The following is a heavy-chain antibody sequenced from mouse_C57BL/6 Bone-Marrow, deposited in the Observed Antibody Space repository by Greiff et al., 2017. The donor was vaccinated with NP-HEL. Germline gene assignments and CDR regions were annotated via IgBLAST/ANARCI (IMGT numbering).Heavy chain of an antibody. D-gene: IGHD1-1*01. CDR1: GYTFTSYW. CDR3: ASGITTVVAGRGTYAMDY. CDR2: IYPSDSET. V-gene: IGHV1-61*01. J-gene: IGHJ4*01. Sequence: QVQLQQPGAELVRPGSSVKLSCKASGYTFTSYWMDWVKQRPGQGLEWIGNIYPSDSETHYNQKFKDKATLTVDKSSSTAYMQLSSLTSEDSAVYYCASGITTVVAGRGTYAMDYWGQGTSVTVSS.